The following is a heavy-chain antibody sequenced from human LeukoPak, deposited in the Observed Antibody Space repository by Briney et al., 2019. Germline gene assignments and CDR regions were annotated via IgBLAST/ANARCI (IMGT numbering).Heavy chain of an antibody. J-gene: IGHJ5*02. CDR1: GGTFSSYA. CDR2: IIPIFGTA. CDR3: ARAKEVVIIKNSYNWFDP. V-gene: IGHV1-69*13. D-gene: IGHD3-3*01. Sequence: ASVKVSRKASGGTFSSYAISWVRQAPGQGLEWMGGIIPIFGTANYAQKFQGRVTITADESTSTAYMELSSLRSEDTAVYYCARAKEVVIIKNSYNWFDPWGQGTLVTVSS.